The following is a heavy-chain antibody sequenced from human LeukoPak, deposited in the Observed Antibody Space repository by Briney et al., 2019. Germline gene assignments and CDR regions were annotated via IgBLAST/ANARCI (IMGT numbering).Heavy chain of an antibody. V-gene: IGHV3-23*01. CDR1: GFTFSSYA. CDR2: ISGSGGST. D-gene: IGHD2-2*01. J-gene: IGHJ4*02. Sequence: GGSLRLSCAASGFTFSSYAMSWVRQAPGKGLEWVSAISGSGGSTYYADSVKGRFTISRDNSKNTLYLQMNSLRAEDTAVYYCAKVGGYRSSTSCSDYWGQGTLVTVSS. CDR3: AKVGGYRSSTSCSDY.